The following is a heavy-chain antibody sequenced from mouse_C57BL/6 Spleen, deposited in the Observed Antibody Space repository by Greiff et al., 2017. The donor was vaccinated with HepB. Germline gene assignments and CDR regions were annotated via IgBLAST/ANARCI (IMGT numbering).Heavy chain of an antibody. CDR3: AAGSNCVKSAMDY. J-gene: IGHJ4*01. D-gene: IGHD2-5*01. CDR2: IDPADGNT. CDR1: GFNIKNTY. V-gene: IGHV14-3*01. Sequence: EVQLQQSVAELVRPGASVKLSCTASGFNIKNTYMHWVKQRPEQGLEWIGRIDPADGNTKYDPKFQGKATIPADTSSNTAYLQLSSLTSEDTAIYYCAAGSNCVKSAMDYGGQGTSVTVSS.